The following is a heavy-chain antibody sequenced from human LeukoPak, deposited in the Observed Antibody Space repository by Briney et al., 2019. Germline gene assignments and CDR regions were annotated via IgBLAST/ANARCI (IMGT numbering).Heavy chain of an antibody. J-gene: IGHJ4*02. CDR2: IYYSAST. V-gene: IGHV4-61*01. CDR1: GGSVSSGSYY. CDR3: ARGSRGYSYG. D-gene: IGHD5-18*01. Sequence: SETLSLTCTVSGGSVSSGSYYWSWIRQPPGKGLEWIGYIYYSASTNYSPSLKSRVTTSVDTSNNQFSLKLSSVTAADTAVYYCARGSRGYSYGWGQGTLVTVSS.